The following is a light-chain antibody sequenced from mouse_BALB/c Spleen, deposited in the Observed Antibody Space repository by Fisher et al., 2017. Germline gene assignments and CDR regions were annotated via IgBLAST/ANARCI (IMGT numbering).Light chain of an antibody. J-gene: IGKJ2*01. CDR1: SSVSSSY. CDR3: QQWSSNPPMYT. Sequence: DIVLTQSPAIMSASPGEKVTMTCRASSSVSSSYLHWYQQKSGASPKLWIYSTSNLASGVPARFSGSGSGTSYSLTISSMEAEDAATYYCQQWSSNPPMYTFGGGTKLEIK. V-gene: IGKV4-57-1*01. CDR2: STS.